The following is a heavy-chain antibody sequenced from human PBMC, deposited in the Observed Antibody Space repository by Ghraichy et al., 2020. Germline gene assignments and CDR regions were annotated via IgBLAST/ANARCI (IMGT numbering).Heavy chain of an antibody. J-gene: IGHJ4*02. V-gene: IGHV4-61*01. Sequence: SETLSLTCIVSGGSVSSGSYYWSWHRQPPGKGLEWIVYLSYSGTSSHTLSLKSRVAISVYTSKNQFSLGLVTVTAADTSVYYCASQQFCSGGRCYGIDYWGQGTLVTVAS. CDR1: GGSVSSGSYY. CDR2: LSYSGTS. CDR3: ASQQFCSGGRCYGIDY. D-gene: IGHD2-15*01.